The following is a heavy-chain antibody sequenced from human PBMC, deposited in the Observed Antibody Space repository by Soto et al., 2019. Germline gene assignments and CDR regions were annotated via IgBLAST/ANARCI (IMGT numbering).Heavy chain of an antibody. J-gene: IGHJ4*02. CDR1: GYTFTSYG. CDR3: ARDSSDIFTGYRFDD. CDR2: ISAYNGNT. Sequence: ASVKVSCKASGYTFTSYGISWVRQAPGQGLEWMGWISAYNGNTNYAQKLQGRVTMTTDTSTSTAYMELRSLRSDDTAVYYCARDSSDIFTGYRFDDWGQGTLVTVSS. D-gene: IGHD3-9*01. V-gene: IGHV1-18*01.